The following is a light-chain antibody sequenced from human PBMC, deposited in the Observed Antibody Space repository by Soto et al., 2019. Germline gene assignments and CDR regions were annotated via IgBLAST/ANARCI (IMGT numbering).Light chain of an antibody. V-gene: IGKV1D-12*01. CDR1: QDIDRW. J-gene: IGKJ2*01. Sequence: DIQMTQSPSSVSASVGDRVTISCRASQDIDRWLAWFQHKPGKAPKLLISTASGLQSGVPSRFSGSGSGTDFTLTIASLQFEDFATYYCLQSDTFPYTFGLGTKLEIK. CDR3: LQSDTFPYT. CDR2: TAS.